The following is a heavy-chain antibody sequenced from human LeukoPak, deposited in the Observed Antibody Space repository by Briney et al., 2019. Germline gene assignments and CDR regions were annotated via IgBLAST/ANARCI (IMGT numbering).Heavy chain of an antibody. CDR2: IYYSGST. D-gene: IGHD5-12*01. Sequence: SDTLSLTCTVSGGSISRNGYYWAWIRQPPGRGLEWIGSIYYSGSTYYNPSLKSRVTISVDMSKNQFSLELTSVTAADTAVYYCARGSDIAVYHYYAMDVWGQGTTVIVSS. V-gene: IGHV4-39*01. CDR3: ARGSDIAVYHYYAMDV. CDR1: GGSISRNGYY. J-gene: IGHJ6*02.